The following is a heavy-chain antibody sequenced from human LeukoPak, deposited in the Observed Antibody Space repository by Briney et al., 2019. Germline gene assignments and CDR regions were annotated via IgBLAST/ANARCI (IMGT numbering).Heavy chain of an antibody. J-gene: IGHJ4*02. CDR2: VSENARRT. CDR3: AKEGRPNSGGGYYDY. D-gene: IGHD3-22*01. V-gene: IGHV3-23*01. CDR1: GFSFSSYA. Sequence: PGGSLRLSCAASGFSFSSYAMGWVHQVPGKGLEWVSTVSENARRTYYADSVKGRFTMSRDNSKDTLYLQMNSLRAEDTAVYYCAKEGRPNSGGGYYDYWGQGTRVTVSS.